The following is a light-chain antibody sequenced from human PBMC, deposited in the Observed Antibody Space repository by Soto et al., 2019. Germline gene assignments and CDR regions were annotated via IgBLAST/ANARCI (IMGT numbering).Light chain of an antibody. V-gene: IGLV1-51*01. CDR1: SSKIGGNS. J-gene: IGLJ1*01. Sequence: QSVLTQPPSVSAAPGQKATTSCSESSSKIGGNSVSWYQQLPGTAPKLLIYDDNKRPSGIPDRFSGSKSGTSATLGITGFQTGDEADYYCGSWDSSLSAYVFGTGTKVTVL. CDR2: DDN. CDR3: GSWDSSLSAYV.